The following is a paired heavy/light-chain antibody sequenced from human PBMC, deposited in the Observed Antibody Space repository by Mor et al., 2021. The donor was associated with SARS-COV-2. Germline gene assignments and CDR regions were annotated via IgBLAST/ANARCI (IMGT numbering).Light chain of an antibody. Sequence: EIVLTQSPGTLSLSPGERATLSCRASQSVSSSYLAWYQQKPGQAPRLLIYGASSRATGIPDRFSGSGSGTDFTLTISRLEPEDFAVYYCQQYGSSPHFTFGPGTKVDIK. J-gene: IGKJ3*01. CDR3: QQYGSSPHFT. V-gene: IGKV3-20*01. CDR2: GAS. CDR1: QSVSSSY.
Heavy chain of an antibody. V-gene: IGHV3-53*01. CDR2: IYSGGST. J-gene: IGHJ6*02. CDR1: GFTVSSNY. D-gene: IGHD3-10*01. CDR3: ARVRITMVRGVIIYYYGMDV. Sequence: EVQLVESGGGLIQPGGSLRLSCAASGFTVSSNYMSWVRQAPGKGLEWVSVIYSGGSTYYADSVKGRFTISRDNSKNTLYLQMNSLRAEDTAVYYCARVRITMVRGVIIYYYGMDVWGQGTTVTVSS.